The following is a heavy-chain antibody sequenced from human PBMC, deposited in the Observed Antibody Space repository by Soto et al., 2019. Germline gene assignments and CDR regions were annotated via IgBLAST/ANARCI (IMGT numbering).Heavy chain of an antibody. Sequence: GGSLRLSCVASGFDFSDFHISWVRQAPGKGLEWISYISSSLGHTDYAESVKGRFTISRDNAKSSVFLEMSDLRSDDTAVYYCAKDVRYYDSSGYYPNVYYFDYWGQGTLVTVSS. D-gene: IGHD3-22*01. CDR3: AKDVRYYDSSGYYPNVYYFDY. V-gene: IGHV3-11*05. CDR2: ISSSLGHT. J-gene: IGHJ4*02. CDR1: GFDFSDFH.